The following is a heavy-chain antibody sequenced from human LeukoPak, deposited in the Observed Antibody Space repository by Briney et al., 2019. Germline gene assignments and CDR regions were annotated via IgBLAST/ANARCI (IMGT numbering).Heavy chain of an antibody. CDR3: ARDLSTYYYYMDV. CDR2: ISSSSSYM. Sequence: GGSLRLSCAAPGFTFSSYNMNWVRQAPGKGLEWVSSISSSSSYMYYADSVKGRFTISRDNAKNSLYLHMNSLRAEDTAVYYCARDLSTYYYYMDVWGKGTTVTVSS. V-gene: IGHV3-21*01. CDR1: GFTFSSYN. J-gene: IGHJ6*03.